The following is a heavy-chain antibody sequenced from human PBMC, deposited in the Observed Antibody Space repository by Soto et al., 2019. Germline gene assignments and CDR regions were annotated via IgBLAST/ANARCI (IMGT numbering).Heavy chain of an antibody. V-gene: IGHV3-11*05. CDR2: INSSSSYT. Sequence: QVQLVESGGGLVKPGGSLRLSCAASGFTFSDYYMSWIRQAPGKGVEWVSYINSSSSYTNYADSVKGRFTISRDNAKNSLYLQMNSLRAEDTAMYYCARIIAAAGGRRYFDLWGRGTLVTVSS. CDR1: GFTFSDYY. D-gene: IGHD6-13*01. CDR3: ARIIAAAGGRRYFDL. J-gene: IGHJ2*01.